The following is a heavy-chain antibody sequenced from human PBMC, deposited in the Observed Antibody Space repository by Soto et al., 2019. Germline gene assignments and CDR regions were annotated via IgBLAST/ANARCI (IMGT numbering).Heavy chain of an antibody. CDR1: GGTFSSYI. D-gene: IGHD2-21*01. V-gene: IGHV1-69*02. CDR2: IIPVLDVT. J-gene: IGHJ6*02. Sequence: QVQLVQSGAEVKKPGSSVKVSCRAAGGTFSSYIMTWVRQAPGQGLEWMGRIIPVLDVTYYAQRFQGRVTFPADKSSSTAYMELSGLTSDDTAVYFCAKSPTPGSATSSYYGMDVWGQGTTVTVSS. CDR3: AKSPTPGSATSSYYGMDV.